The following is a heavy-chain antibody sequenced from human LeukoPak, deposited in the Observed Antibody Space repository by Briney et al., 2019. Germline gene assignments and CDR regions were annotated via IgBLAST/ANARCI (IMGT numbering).Heavy chain of an antibody. J-gene: IGHJ4*02. Sequence: GGSLRLSCAASGLTFSNYWMDWVRQAPGKGLEWVANIKQDGSERNYVDSVKGRFIISRDNAKNSLYLQMNTLRADDTAVYYCARDGFGTGSNWGQGTLVTVSS. D-gene: IGHD3-16*01. V-gene: IGHV3-7*03. CDR2: IKQDGSER. CDR3: ARDGFGTGSN. CDR1: GLTFSNYW.